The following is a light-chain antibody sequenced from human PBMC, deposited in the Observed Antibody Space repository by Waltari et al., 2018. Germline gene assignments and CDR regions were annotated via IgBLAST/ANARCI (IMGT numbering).Light chain of an antibody. V-gene: IGKV1-39*01. J-gene: IGKJ2*01. CDR3: QHTYRSPYT. CDR2: AAS. CDR1: QDIGTF. Sequence: DIQITQSPSSLSASVGDGVRLTCRTSQDIGTFVNWYQQRSGKAPTLLISAASTLHDGVPSRFSGRGSGTEFTLTITSLQPEDFATYFCQHTYRSPYTFGQGTKL.